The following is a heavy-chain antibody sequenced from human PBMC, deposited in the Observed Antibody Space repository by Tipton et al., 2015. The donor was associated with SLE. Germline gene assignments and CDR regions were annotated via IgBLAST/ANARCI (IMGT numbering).Heavy chain of an antibody. V-gene: IGHV3-7*01. CDR1: GFTFSSYW. Sequence: SLRLSCAASGFTFSSYWLSWVRQAPGKGLEWVANIKQDGSEKYYVDSVKGRFTISRDNAKNSLYLQMNSLRAEDTAVYYCARACSYYDGPWLYWGQGTLVTVSS. D-gene: IGHD3-22*01. J-gene: IGHJ4*02. CDR2: IKQDGSEK. CDR3: ARACSYYDGPWLY.